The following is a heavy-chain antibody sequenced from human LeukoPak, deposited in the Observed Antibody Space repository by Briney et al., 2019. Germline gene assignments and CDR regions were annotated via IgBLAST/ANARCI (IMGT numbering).Heavy chain of an antibody. CDR3: AGLNCSSNSCLFDP. D-gene: IGHD2-2*01. CDR2: IIPIFGTA. V-gene: IGHV1-69*05. Sequence: ASVKVSCKASGGTFSSYAISWVRQAPGQGLEWMGGIIPIFGTANYAQKFQGRVTITTDESTSTAYMELSSLRSEDTGVYYCAGLNCSSNSCLFDPWGQGTLVTVSS. CDR1: GGTFSSYA. J-gene: IGHJ5*02.